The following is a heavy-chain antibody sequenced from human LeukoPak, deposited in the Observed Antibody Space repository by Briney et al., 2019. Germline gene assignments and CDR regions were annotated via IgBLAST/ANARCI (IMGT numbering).Heavy chain of an antibody. CDR3: ARDPSSSGYNDAFDI. CDR2: RWYDGSNT. CDR1: GFTFNSYG. V-gene: IGHV3-33*01. Sequence: GGSRRLSCAASGFTFNSYGMHWVRQAPGKGQEWVAIRWYDGSNTYYADAVKGRFTTSRDNSKNTLYLQMNSLTAEDTAIYYCARDPSSSGYNDAFDIWGQGTMVTVSS. J-gene: IGHJ3*02. D-gene: IGHD3-22*01.